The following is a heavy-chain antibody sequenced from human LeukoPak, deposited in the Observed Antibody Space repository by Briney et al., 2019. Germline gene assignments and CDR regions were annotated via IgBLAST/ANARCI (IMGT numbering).Heavy chain of an antibody. V-gene: IGHV1-18*01. J-gene: IGHJ4*02. CDR2: ISAYNGNT. CDR1: GYTFTSYG. Sequence: ASVKVSCKASGYTFTSYGISWVRQAPGQGLEWMGWISAYNGNTNYAQKLQGRVTMTRNTSISTAYMELSSLRSEDTAVYYCARGSTRGSYYFDYWGQGTLVTVSS. CDR3: ARGSTRGSYYFDY. D-gene: IGHD6-13*01.